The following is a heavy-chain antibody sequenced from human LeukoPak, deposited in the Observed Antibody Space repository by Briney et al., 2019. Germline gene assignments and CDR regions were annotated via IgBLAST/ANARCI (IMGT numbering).Heavy chain of an antibody. Sequence: GGSLRLSCAASGFTFSSYGMHWVRQAPGKGLEWVAVISYDGSNKYYADSVKGRFTISRDNSKNTLYLQMNSLGAEDTAVYYCVKTGAGRYFDWLLYQSESTNWFDPWGQGTLVTVSS. CDR3: VKTGAGRYFDWLLYQSESTNWFDP. CDR1: GFTFSSYG. CDR2: ISYDGSNK. D-gene: IGHD3-9*01. J-gene: IGHJ5*02. V-gene: IGHV3-30*18.